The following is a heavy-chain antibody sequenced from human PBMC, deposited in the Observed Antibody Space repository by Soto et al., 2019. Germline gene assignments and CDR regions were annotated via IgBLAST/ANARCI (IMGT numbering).Heavy chain of an antibody. J-gene: IGHJ6*02. V-gene: IGHV1-69*01. Sequence: QVQLVQSGAEVKKPGSSVQVSCKASGGTFSSYAISWVRQAPGQGLEWMGGIIPIFGTANYAQKFQGRVTITADESTSTAYMELSSLRSEDTAVYYCARDRGWELPLNLYYYDYGMDVWGQGTTVTVSS. CDR3: ARDRGWELPLNLYYYDYGMDV. CDR2: IIPIFGTA. CDR1: GGTFSSYA. D-gene: IGHD1-26*01.